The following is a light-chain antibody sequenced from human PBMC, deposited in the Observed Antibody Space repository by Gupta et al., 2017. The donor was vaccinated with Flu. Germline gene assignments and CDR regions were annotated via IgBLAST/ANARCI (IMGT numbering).Light chain of an antibody. CDR1: TGAVTSGHY. V-gene: IGLV7-46*01. CDR2: DTS. Sequence: QAVVTQQPSLTVSPGRTVTLPCGSSTGAVTSGHYPYWFQQKPGPAPRTLIYDTSNRHSWTPDRFSGSLLGGTAALTISGLQAEDEADYYCQLYYSGARDVVFGGGTKLTVL. CDR3: QLYYSGARDVV. J-gene: IGLJ2*01.